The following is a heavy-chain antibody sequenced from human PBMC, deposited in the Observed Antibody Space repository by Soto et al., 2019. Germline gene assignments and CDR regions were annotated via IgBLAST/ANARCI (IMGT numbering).Heavy chain of an antibody. D-gene: IGHD3-22*01. V-gene: IGHV1-18*04. Sequence: QVQLVQSGAEVKKPGASVKVSCKASGYTFTSYGISWVRQAPGQGLEWMGWISAYNGNTNYAQKLQGRVTMTTDTSTSTAYMELRSLRSDDTAVYYCAGDPRVTMIVVDYGMDVWGQGTTVTVSS. CDR1: GYTFTSYG. J-gene: IGHJ6*02. CDR3: AGDPRVTMIVVDYGMDV. CDR2: ISAYNGNT.